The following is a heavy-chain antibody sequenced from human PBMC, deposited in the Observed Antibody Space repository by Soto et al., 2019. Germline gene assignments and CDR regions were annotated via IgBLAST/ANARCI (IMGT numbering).Heavy chain of an antibody. V-gene: IGHV4-39*01. Sequence: QLQLQESGPGLVKPSETLSLTCTVSGGSISSSSYYWGWIRQPPGKGLEGIGSIYYSGSNYYNQSLKSRFTISVDTSKNQFSLKLSSVTAADTAVYYCARLWRGGYYDSSGYTFDYWGQGTLVTVSS. CDR2: IYYSGSN. CDR3: ARLWRGGYYDSSGYTFDY. CDR1: GGSISSSSYY. J-gene: IGHJ4*02. D-gene: IGHD3-22*01.